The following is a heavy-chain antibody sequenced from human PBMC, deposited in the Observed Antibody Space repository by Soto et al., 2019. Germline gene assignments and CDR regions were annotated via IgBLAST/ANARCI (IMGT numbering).Heavy chain of an antibody. J-gene: IGHJ4*02. Sequence: SESLSLTGTVPGCSVSGYYWTWIRQPPGKGLEWIGYIFYSGVTNYNPCLRSRVTLSIDTSKNQFSLKLRSVTAADTAVYYCARVGSSGWSPDYWGRGTLVTVSS. CDR3: ARVGSSGWSPDY. CDR1: GCSVSGYY. CDR2: IFYSGVT. D-gene: IGHD6-19*01. V-gene: IGHV4-59*02.